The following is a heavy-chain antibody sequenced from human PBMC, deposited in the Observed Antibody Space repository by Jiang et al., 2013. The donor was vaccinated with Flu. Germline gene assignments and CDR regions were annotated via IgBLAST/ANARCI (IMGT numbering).Heavy chain of an antibody. V-gene: IGHV4-59*01. CDR1: GGSISSYY. CDR2: IYYSGST. D-gene: IGHD4-17*01. Sequence: GPGLVKPSETLSLTCTVSGGSISSYYWSWIRQPPGKGLEWIGYIYYSGSTNYNPSLKSRVTISVDTSKNQFSLKLSSVTAADTAVYYCASATTVTQDFDYWGQGTLVTVSS. J-gene: IGHJ4*02. CDR3: ASATTVTQDFDY.